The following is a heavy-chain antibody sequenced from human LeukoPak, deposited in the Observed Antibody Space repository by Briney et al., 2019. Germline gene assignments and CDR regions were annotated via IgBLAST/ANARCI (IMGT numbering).Heavy chain of an antibody. CDR2: IHYSGST. Sequence: SETLSLTCTVSGGSISSYYWSWIRQPPGKGLEWIGYIHYSGSTNYNPSLKSRVTISVDTSKNQFSLKLSSVTAADTAVYYCARGPYYYDSSGYYHWGQGTLVTVSS. D-gene: IGHD3-22*01. CDR1: GGSISSYY. V-gene: IGHV4-59*01. CDR3: ARGPYYYDSSGYYH. J-gene: IGHJ5*02.